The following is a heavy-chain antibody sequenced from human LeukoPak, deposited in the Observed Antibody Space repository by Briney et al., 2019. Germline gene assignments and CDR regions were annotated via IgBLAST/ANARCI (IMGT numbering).Heavy chain of an antibody. CDR1: GFTFSSYS. Sequence: GGSLRLSCAASGFTFSSYSMNWVRQAPGKGLEWVSSISSRSSYIYYAYSVNGRFTISRDNSKNTLYLQMKSLRAEDTAVYYCAKDRVSVVAAADLDYWGQGPLVTVSS. D-gene: IGHD2-2*01. J-gene: IGHJ4*02. CDR2: ISSRSSYI. V-gene: IGHV3-21*01. CDR3: AKDRVSVVAAADLDY.